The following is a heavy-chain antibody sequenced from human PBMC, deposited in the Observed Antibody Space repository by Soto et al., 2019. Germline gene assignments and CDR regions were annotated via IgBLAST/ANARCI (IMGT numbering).Heavy chain of an antibody. Sequence: SVKVSCKASGGTFSSYAISWVRQAPGQGLEWMGGIIPIFGTANYAQRFQGRVTITADESTSTAYMELSSLRSEDTAVYYCARPYYYGSEYDAFDIWGQGTMVTVSS. J-gene: IGHJ3*02. CDR3: ARPYYYGSEYDAFDI. CDR1: GGTFSSYA. CDR2: IIPIFGTA. D-gene: IGHD3-10*01. V-gene: IGHV1-69*13.